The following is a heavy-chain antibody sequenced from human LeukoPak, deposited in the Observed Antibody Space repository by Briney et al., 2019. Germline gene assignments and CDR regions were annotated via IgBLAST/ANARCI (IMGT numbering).Heavy chain of an antibody. CDR1: GFTVSSNY. CDR2: IYSGGST. J-gene: IGHJ5*02. D-gene: IGHD1-1*01. Sequence: PGGSLRLSCAASGFTVSSNYMSWVRQAPGKGLEWVSVIYSGGSTYYADSVKGRFTISRDNSKNPLYLQMNSLRAEDTAVYYCARANWNDAGWFDPWGQGTLVTVSS. CDR3: ARANWNDAGWFDP. V-gene: IGHV3-53*01.